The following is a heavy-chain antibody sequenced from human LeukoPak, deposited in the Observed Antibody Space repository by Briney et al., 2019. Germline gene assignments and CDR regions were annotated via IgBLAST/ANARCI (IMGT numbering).Heavy chain of an antibody. CDR2: IYPSGST. V-gene: IGHV4-4*07. CDR1: GSYLSSYY. J-gene: IGHJ5*02. Sequence: SETLSLTCSVSGSYLSSYYWSWIRQPAEKGLEWIGRIYPSGSTNYNPSLRSRVTMSVDTSKNQFSLKLTSVTAADTAVYYCARGYSSSWYFNWFDPWGQGTLVTVSS. CDR3: ARGYSSSWYFNWFDP. D-gene: IGHD6-13*01.